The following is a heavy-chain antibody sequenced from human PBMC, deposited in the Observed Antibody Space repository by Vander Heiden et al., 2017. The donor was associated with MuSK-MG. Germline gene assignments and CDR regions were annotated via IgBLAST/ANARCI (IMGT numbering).Heavy chain of an antibody. D-gene: IGHD5-12*01. CDR3: AREGREMATISLDY. Sequence: GVVQPGRSLRLCCAASGFPFSRYAMHWVRQAPGKGLEWVAVISYDGSNKYYADSVKGRFTISRDNSKNTLYLQMNSLRAEDTAVYYCAREGREMATISLDYWGQGTLVTVSS. V-gene: IGHV3-30-3*01. J-gene: IGHJ4*02. CDR2: ISYDGSNK. CDR1: GFPFSRYA.